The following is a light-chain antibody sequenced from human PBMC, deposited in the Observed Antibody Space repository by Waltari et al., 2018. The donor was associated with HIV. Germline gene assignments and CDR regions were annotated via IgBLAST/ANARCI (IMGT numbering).Light chain of an antibody. J-gene: IGKJ3*01. CDR2: GAS. Sequence: DIQMTQSPSSLSASVGDRVTLTCRASQGISNSLAWYQQKPGKAPKVLLYGASRLKSGVPSRFTGSGSGTDYILTINSLQPEDFATYYCQQYYSVPLTFGPGTKVDIE. CDR3: QQYYSVPLT. CDR1: QGISNS. V-gene: IGKV1-NL1*01.